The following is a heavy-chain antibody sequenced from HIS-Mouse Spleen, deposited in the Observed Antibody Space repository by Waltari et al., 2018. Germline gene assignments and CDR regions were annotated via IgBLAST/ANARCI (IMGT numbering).Heavy chain of an antibody. CDR1: GGSISSSSYY. CDR3: ARAAGSHFDY. V-gene: IGHV4-39*07. Sequence: QLQLQESGPGLVKPSETLSLTCTVSGGSISSSSYYWGWFRQPPGKGLEWIGSIYYSGSTYYNPSLKSRVTISVDTSKNQFSLKLSSVTAADTAVYYCARAAGSHFDYWGQGTLVTVSS. D-gene: IGHD6-13*01. CDR2: IYYSGST. J-gene: IGHJ4*02.